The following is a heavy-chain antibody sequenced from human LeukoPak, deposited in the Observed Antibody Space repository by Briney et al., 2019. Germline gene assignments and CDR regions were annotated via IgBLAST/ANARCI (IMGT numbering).Heavy chain of an antibody. V-gene: IGHV1-69*01. CDR3: ASGWSSGWYGGYYFDY. CDR2: IIPIFGTA. D-gene: IGHD6-19*01. Sequence: SVKVSCKASGGTFSSYAISWVRQAPGQGLEWMGGIIPIFGTANYAQKFQGRVTITADESTSTAYMELSSLRSEDTAVYYCASGWSSGWYGGYYFDYWGQRTLVTVSS. J-gene: IGHJ4*02. CDR1: GGTFSSYA.